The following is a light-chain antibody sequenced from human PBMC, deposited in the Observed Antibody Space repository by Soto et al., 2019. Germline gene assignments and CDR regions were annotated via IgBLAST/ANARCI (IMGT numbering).Light chain of an antibody. J-gene: IGLJ3*02. V-gene: IGLV2-14*01. Sequence: QSVLTQPASVSGSPGQSITISCTGTSSDVGGYNYVSWYQQHSGTAPKLMIFDVSNRPSGVSNRFSGSKSGNTASLTISGLQAEDEADYYCSSYTSSDSGVFGGGTQLTVL. CDR1: SSDVGGYNY. CDR2: DVS. CDR3: SSYTSSDSGV.